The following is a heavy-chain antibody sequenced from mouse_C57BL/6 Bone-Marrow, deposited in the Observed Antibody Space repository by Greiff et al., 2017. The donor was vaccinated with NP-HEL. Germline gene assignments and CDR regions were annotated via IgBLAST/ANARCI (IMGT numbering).Heavy chain of an antibody. CDR2: IDPENGDT. J-gene: IGHJ2*01. CDR3: TARWLLLSYYFDY. V-gene: IGHV14-4*01. CDR1: GFNIKDDY. D-gene: IGHD2-3*01. Sequence: VQLQQSGAELVRPGASVKLSCTASGFNIKDDYMHWVKQRPEQGLEWIGGIDPENGDTEYASKFQGKATITADTSSNTAYLQLSSLTSEDTAVYYCTARWLLLSYYFDYWGQGTTLTVSS.